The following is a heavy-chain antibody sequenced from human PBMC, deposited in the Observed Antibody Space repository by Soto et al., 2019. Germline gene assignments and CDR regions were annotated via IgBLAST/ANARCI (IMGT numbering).Heavy chain of an antibody. Sequence: GGSLRLSCAASGFNFNSYTINWVRQAPGKRPEWLSSPSSSGYIFSTDSVRGRFTISRDNAKNSVYLQINSLRAEDTAVYVCARDCSGRSCYPGMDVWGQGTTVTVSS. V-gene: IGHV3-21*01. CDR1: GFNFNSYT. J-gene: IGHJ6*02. D-gene: IGHD2-15*01. CDR3: ARDCSGRSCYPGMDV. CDR2: PSSSGYI.